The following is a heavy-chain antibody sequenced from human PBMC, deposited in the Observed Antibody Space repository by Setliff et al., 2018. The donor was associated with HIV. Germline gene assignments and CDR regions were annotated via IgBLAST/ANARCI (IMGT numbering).Heavy chain of an antibody. J-gene: IGHJ3*02. V-gene: IGHV3-30*04. D-gene: IGHD3-22*01. CDR1: GFTFSTSA. CDR2: ISYDGNIK. CDR3: ARDPTYYFDSSGPYDAFDI. Sequence: GGSLRLSCAASGFTFSTSAMHWVRQAPGKGLEWVAVISYDGNIKYYADSVKGRFTISRDNSKTTLHVQMNSLRAEDTAVYYCARDPTYYFDSSGPYDAFDIWGQGTMVTVSS.